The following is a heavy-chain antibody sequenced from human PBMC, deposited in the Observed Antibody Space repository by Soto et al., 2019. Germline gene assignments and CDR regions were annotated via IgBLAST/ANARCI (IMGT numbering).Heavy chain of an antibody. CDR1: GFTFSSYG. Sequence: QVQLVESGGGVAQPGRSLRLSCAASGFTFSSYGMHWVRQAPGKGLEWVAVIWYDGSNKYYADSVKGRFTISRDNSKNTLYLQMNSLRAEDTAVYYCATNQQRTAYYFDYWGQGTLVTVSS. CDR2: IWYDGSNK. CDR3: ATNQQRTAYYFDY. J-gene: IGHJ4*02. V-gene: IGHV3-33*01. D-gene: IGHD6-25*01.